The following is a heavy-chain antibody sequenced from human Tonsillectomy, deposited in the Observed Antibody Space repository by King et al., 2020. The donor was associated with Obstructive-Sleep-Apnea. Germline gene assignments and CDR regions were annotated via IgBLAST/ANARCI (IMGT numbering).Heavy chain of an antibody. CDR1: GYSIGSGYY. V-gene: IGHV4-38-2*02. Sequence: VQLQESGPGLVQPSETLSLTCTVSGYSIGSGYYWVWIRQPPGKGLEWIGSIYDSGSTYYKTPLKSRISISVDPSKNQFSLKLSSVTAADTAKYYCATQRGGVYSYGSSGPVIWGQGTVVIVSA. J-gene: IGHJ3*02. D-gene: IGHD3-22*01. CDR3: ATQRGGVYSYGSSGPVI. CDR2: IYDSGST.